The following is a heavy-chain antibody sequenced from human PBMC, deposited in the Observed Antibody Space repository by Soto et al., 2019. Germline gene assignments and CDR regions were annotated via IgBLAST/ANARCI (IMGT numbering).Heavy chain of an antibody. CDR2: VSGSSSYI. CDR3: ARDLRGHYGP. CDR1: GFNFRNFN. D-gene: IGHD4-17*01. Sequence: GSLGRAGEVSGFNFRNFNMIWVRQAPGKGLEWVSSVSGSSSYIYYADSVKVRFTVSRDNANNLVFLQMNGLRPEDTDMYYCARDLRGHYGPWGQGTTVTVYS. J-gene: IGHJ6*02. V-gene: IGHV3-21*06.